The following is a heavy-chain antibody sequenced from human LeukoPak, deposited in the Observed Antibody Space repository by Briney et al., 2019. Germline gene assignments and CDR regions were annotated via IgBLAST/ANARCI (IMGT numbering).Heavy chain of an antibody. CDR2: ISGSGGST. V-gene: IGHV3-23*01. Sequence: GGSLRLSCAASGFTFSSYAMSWVRQAPGKGLEWVSAISGSGGSTYYADSVKGRFTISRDISKNTLYLQMNSLRTEDTAVYYCAKGSRDSSGWYRDYWGQGTLVTVSS. CDR3: AKGSRDSSGWYRDY. CDR1: GFTFSSYA. J-gene: IGHJ4*02. D-gene: IGHD6-19*01.